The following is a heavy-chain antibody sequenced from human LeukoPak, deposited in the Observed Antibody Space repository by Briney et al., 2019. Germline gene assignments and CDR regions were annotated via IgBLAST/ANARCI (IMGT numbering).Heavy chain of an antibody. V-gene: IGHV3-74*01. D-gene: IGHD4-11*01. J-gene: IGHJ4*02. CDR3: ARASDYSNYFDY. CDR2: INSDGSTT. CDR1: GFTFSRYW. Sequence: GGSLRLSCAASGFTFSRYWVHWVRQGPGKGLVWVPSINSDGSTTNYADSVKGRFTISRDNAKNTLYLQMNSLRAEDTAVYYCARASDYSNYFDYWGQGTLVTVSS.